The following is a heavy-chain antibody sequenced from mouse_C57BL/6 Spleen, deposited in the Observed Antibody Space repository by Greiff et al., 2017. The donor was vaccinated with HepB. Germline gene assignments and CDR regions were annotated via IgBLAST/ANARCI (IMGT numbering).Heavy chain of an antibody. V-gene: IGHV1-52*01. CDR2: IDPSDSET. D-gene: IGHD1-3*01. CDR3: AREGDNYEMFAY. Sequence: QVQLKQPGAELVRPGSSVKLSCKASGYTFTSYWMHWVKQRPIQGLEWIGNIDPSDSETHYNQKFKDKATLTVDKSSSTAYMQLSSLTSEDSAVYYCAREGDNYEMFAYWGQGTLVTVSA. CDR1: GYTFTSYW. J-gene: IGHJ3*01.